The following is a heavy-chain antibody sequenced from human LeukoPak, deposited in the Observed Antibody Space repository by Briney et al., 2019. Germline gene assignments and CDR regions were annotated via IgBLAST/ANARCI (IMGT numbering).Heavy chain of an antibody. D-gene: IGHD6-19*01. CDR1: GFTFRDYY. V-gene: IGHV3-23*01. Sequence: GGSLRLSCAASGFTFRDYYMSWIRQAPGKGLEWVSAISDRGDNKQYTDSVKGRLTISRDNSKNTLYLQMNSLRADDTAVYYCAKSSRYGTGWYGRIDYWGQGTLVTVS. J-gene: IGHJ4*02. CDR3: AKSSRYGTGWYGRIDY. CDR2: ISDRGDNK.